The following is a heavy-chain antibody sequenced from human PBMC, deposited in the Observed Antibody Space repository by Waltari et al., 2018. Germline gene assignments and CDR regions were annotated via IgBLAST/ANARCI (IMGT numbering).Heavy chain of an antibody. CDR3: ARGVGYCSSTSCYTFWFDP. V-gene: IGHV1-2*02. D-gene: IGHD2-2*02. J-gene: IGHJ5*02. CDR1: GYTFTGSY. CDR2: INPNSGGT. Sequence: QVQLVQSGAEVKQPGASVKVSCKASGYTFTGSYMHWVRQAPGQGLEWMGWINPNSGGTNYAQKFQGRVTMTRDTSISTAYMELSRLRSDDTAVYYCARGVGYCSSTSCYTFWFDPWGQGTLVTVSS.